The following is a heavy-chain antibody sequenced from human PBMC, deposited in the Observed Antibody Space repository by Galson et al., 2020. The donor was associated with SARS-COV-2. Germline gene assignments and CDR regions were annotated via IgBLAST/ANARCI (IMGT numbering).Heavy chain of an antibody. V-gene: IGHV3-64D*06. CDR1: GFTFSSYA. D-gene: IGHD3-3*01. CDR2: ISSNGGST. CDR3: VKDLLYDFGSSAKYFQH. J-gene: IGHJ1*01. Sequence: GESLKISCSASGFTFSSYAMHWVRQAPGKGLEYVSAISSNGGSTYYADSVKGRFTISRDNSKNTLYLQMSSLRAEDTAVYYCVKDLLYDFGSSAKYFQHWGQGTLVTVSS.